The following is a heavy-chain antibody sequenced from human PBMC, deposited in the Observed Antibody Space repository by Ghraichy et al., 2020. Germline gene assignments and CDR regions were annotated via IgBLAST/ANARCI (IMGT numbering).Heavy chain of an antibody. J-gene: IGHJ4*02. V-gene: IGHV3-23*01. D-gene: IGHD1-20*01. CDR3: AKDSGYNWKDGYFDY. CDR1: GFTFSSYA. Sequence: LSLTYAAYGFTFSSYAMSWVRQAPGKGLERVSAISGSGGIKYYADSVKGRFTISRDNSKNTLYLQMNSRRAEDTAVYYWAKDSGYNWKDGYFDYWGQVTLVTVSS. CDR2: ISGSGGIK.